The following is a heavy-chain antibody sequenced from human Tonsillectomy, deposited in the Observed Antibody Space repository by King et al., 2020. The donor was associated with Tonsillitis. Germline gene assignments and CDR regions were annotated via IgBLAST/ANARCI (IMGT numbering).Heavy chain of an antibody. CDR1: GFTFSNYA. CDR3: TRDQFRYLDTPGDDHDAMDV. V-gene: IGHV3-30*04. D-gene: IGHD3-9*01. CDR2: ISFNGKDR. J-gene: IGHJ6*02. Sequence: VQLVQSGGGVVQPGRSLRLSCAASGFTFSNYAMYWVRQTPGKGLEWLALISFNGKDRYYAKSVQGRATVSRDNSRNTLYLQMNTVRVDDTAIYYCTRDQFRYLDTPGDDHDAMDVWGQGTTVTVSS.